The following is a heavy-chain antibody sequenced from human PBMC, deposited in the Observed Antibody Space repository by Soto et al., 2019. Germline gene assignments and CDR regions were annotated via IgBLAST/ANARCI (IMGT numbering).Heavy chain of an antibody. V-gene: IGHV1-8*01. D-gene: IGHD2-2*01. CDR2: MNLNNGNT. Sequence: ASVKVSCKASGYTFTSYDINWARQATGQGLEWMGWMNLNNGNTGYAQKFQGRVTMTRNTSISTAYMELSSLRSEDTAVYYCARARYTKYLYAYRGQGTPVTGSS. J-gene: IGHJ4*02. CDR3: ARARYTKYLYAY. CDR1: GYTFTSYD.